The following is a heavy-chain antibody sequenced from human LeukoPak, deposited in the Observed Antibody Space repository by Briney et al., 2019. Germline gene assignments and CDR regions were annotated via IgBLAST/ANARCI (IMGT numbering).Heavy chain of an antibody. CDR2: IYYSGST. D-gene: IGHD1-26*01. V-gene: IGHV4-59*01. Sequence: SETLSLTCTVSGGSISSYYWSWIRQPPGKGLEWIGYIYYSGSTNYNPSLKSRVTISVDTSKNQLSLKLSSVTAADTAVYYCAGGVYSGSYYRIDYWGQGTLVTVSS. J-gene: IGHJ4*02. CDR3: AGGVYSGSYYRIDY. CDR1: GGSISSYY.